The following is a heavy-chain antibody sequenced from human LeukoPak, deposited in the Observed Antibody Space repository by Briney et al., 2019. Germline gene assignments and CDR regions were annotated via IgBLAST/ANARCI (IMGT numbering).Heavy chain of an antibody. CDR2: ISNNGGYT. CDR3: AKQLGFCSDGSCYFPY. V-gene: IGHV3-23*01. J-gene: IGHJ4*02. Sequence: GGSLRLSCAASGFTFSSSAMSWVRQAPGKGLEWVSAISNNGGYTYYADSVQGRFTISRDNSKSTLCLQMNSLRVEDTAVYYCAKQLGFCSDGSCYFPYWGQGTLVTVSS. D-gene: IGHD2-15*01. CDR1: GFTFSSSA.